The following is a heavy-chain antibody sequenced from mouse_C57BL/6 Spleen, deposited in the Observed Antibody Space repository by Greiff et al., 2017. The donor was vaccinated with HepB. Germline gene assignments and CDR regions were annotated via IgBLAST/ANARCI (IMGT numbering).Heavy chain of an antibody. Sequence: QVQLQQSGAELVKPGASVKISCKASGYAFSSYWMNWVKQRPGKGLEWIGQIYPGDGDTNYNGKFKVKATLTADKSSSTAYMQLSSLTSEDSAVYFCARSPRIYYGSTPLDDWGQGTTLTVSS. V-gene: IGHV1-80*01. CDR2: IYPGDGDT. CDR3: ARSPRIYYGSTPLDD. D-gene: IGHD1-1*01. CDR1: GYAFSSYW. J-gene: IGHJ2*01.